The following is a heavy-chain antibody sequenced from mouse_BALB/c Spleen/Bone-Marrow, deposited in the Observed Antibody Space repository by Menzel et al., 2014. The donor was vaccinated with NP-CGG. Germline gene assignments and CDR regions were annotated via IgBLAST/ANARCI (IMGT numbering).Heavy chain of an antibody. J-gene: IGHJ4*01. CDR2: IDTSDSYT. CDR3: ARGGHDFSLDY. CDR1: GYTFTDNW. V-gene: IGHV1-69*01. Sequence: VQLQQSGAELGMPGASAKMSCKASGYTFTDNWMYWVKQRPGQGLEWIGAIDTSDSYTNFNQKFMGKASLTVDASSSTAYMQVSSLTSDDSAVYYCARGGHDFSLDYWGQGTSVTVSS. D-gene: IGHD2-4*01.